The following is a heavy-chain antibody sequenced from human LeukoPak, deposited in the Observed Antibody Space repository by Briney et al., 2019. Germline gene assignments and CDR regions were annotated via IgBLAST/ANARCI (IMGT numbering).Heavy chain of an antibody. Sequence: SQTLSLTCAVYGGSFSGYYWSWIRQPPGKGLEWIGEINHSGSTNYNPSLKSRVTISVDTSKNQFSLKLSSVTAADTAVYYCARAEPYYDFWSGYYSDAFDIWGQGTWPPSLQ. D-gene: IGHD3-3*01. CDR1: GGSFSGYY. CDR2: INHSGST. J-gene: IGHJ3*02. V-gene: IGHV4-34*01. CDR3: ARAEPYYDFWSGYYSDAFDI.